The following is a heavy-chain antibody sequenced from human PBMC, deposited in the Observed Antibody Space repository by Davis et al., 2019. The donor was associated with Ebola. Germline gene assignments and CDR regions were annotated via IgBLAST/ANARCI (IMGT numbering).Heavy chain of an antibody. J-gene: IGHJ4*02. D-gene: IGHD3-16*02. Sequence: AASVKVSCKASGGTFSSYAISWMRQAPGQGLEWMGWISAYNGNTNYAQKLQGRVTMTTDTSTSTAYMELRSLRSDDTAVYYCAREMDYVWGSYRSTFFDYWGQGTLVTVSS. CDR3: AREMDYVWGSYRSTFFDY. CDR1: GGTFSSYA. V-gene: IGHV1-18*01. CDR2: ISAYNGNT.